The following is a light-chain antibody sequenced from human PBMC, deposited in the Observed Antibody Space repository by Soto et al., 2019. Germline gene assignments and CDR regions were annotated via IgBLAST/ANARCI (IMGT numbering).Light chain of an antibody. CDR3: QHYDTLPSLT. V-gene: IGKV1-33*01. J-gene: IGKJ4*01. CDR2: DAS. CDR1: QDISNY. Sequence: DLQMTQSPSSLSASVGDRVTITCQASQDISNYLNWYQQKPGKAPKLLIYDASNLETGVPSRFSGSGSGTDFTFTISSLQPEDIATFYCQHYDTLPSLTFGGGTTVEI.